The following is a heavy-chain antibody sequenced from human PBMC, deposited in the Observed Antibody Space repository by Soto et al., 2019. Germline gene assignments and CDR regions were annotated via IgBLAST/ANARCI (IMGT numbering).Heavy chain of an antibody. CDR2: INHSGST. CDR3: ARDKITGLFDY. J-gene: IGHJ4*02. D-gene: IGHD2-8*02. CDR1: GGSFSGYY. V-gene: IGHV4-34*01. Sequence: PSETLSLTCAAYGGSFSGYYWTWIRQPPGTGLEWIGEINHSGSTSYNPSLKSRVTISVDTSKNQFSLKLTSVTAADTAVYYCARDKITGLFDYWGQGTLVTXSS.